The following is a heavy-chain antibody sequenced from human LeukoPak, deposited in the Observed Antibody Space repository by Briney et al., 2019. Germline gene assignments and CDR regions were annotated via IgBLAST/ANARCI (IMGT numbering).Heavy chain of an antibody. CDR3: ARVGGELDSSTRAPGYYFDY. CDR1: GYTLTELS. J-gene: IGHJ4*02. D-gene: IGHD2-2*01. Sequence: GASVKVSCRVSGYTLTELSMHWVRQAPGQGLEWMGGIIPIFGTANYAQKFQGRVTITADESTSTAYMELSSLRSEDTAVYYCARVGGELDSSTRAPGYYFDYWGQGTLVTVSS. V-gene: IGHV1-69*13. CDR2: IIPIFGTA.